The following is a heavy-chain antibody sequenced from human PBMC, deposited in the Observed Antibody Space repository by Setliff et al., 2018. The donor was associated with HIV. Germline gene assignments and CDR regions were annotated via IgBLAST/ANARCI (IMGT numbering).Heavy chain of an antibody. CDR2: FDPEDGET. CDR3: ATLRSTSGWYPTGY. D-gene: IGHD6-19*01. Sequence: ASVKVSCKVSGYTLTELSMHWVRQGRGKGLEWMGGFDPEDGETIYAQKFQGRVTMTEDTSTNTAYMELSSLRSEDTAVYYCATLRSTSGWYPTGYWGQGTLVTVSS. J-gene: IGHJ4*02. CDR1: GYTLTELS. V-gene: IGHV1-24*01.